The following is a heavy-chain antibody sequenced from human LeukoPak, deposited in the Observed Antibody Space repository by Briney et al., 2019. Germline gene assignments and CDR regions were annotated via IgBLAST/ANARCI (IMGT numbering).Heavy chain of an antibody. CDR3: ARGYYDSSGYRAGMDV. Sequence: PGGSLRLSCAASGFTFSSYWMHWVRQAPGKGLVWVSRINTDGSTTSYADSVKGRFTISRDNAKNTLYLQMTSLRAEDTAVYYCARGYYDSSGYRAGMDVWGQGTTVTVSS. D-gene: IGHD3-22*01. V-gene: IGHV3-74*01. J-gene: IGHJ6*02. CDR1: GFTFSSYW. CDR2: INTDGSTT.